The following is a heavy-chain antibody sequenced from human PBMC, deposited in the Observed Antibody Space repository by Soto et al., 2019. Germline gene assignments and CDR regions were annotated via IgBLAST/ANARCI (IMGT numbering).Heavy chain of an antibody. Sequence: SVKVSCKASGGTFDSYVISWLRQAPGQGLEWMGGIMPIFGTPNYAQKFRGRVAISADESTSTAYLELSSLTSDDTAVYYCARVHSSGIFYFVDPWGQGTLVTVSS. CDR1: GGTFDSYV. CDR3: ARVHSSGIFYFVDP. V-gene: IGHV1-69*13. D-gene: IGHD3-10*01. J-gene: IGHJ5*02. CDR2: IMPIFGTP.